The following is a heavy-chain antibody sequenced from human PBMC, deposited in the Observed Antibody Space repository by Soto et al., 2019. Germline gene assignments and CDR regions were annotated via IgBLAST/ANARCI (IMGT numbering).Heavy chain of an antibody. CDR2: IRSKAYGGTT. Sequence: PGGSLRLSCTASGFTFGDYAMSWVRQAPGKGLEWVGFIRSKAYGGTTEYAASVKGRFTISRDDSKSIAYLQMNSLKTEDTAVYYCTRDGDYGDPLYYYYGMDVWGQGTTVTVSS. V-gene: IGHV3-49*04. CDR3: TRDGDYGDPLYYYYGMDV. J-gene: IGHJ6*02. D-gene: IGHD4-17*01. CDR1: GFTFGDYA.